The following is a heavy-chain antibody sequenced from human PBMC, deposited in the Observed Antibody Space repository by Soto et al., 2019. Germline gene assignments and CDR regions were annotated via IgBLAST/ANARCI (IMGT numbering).Heavy chain of an antibody. V-gene: IGHV4-34*01. CDR1: GGSFSGYF. CDR3: ARATQFYYDSSGYSKKFDF. J-gene: IGHJ4*02. Sequence: LSLTCGVSGGSFSGYFWTWIRQAPGKGLEWIGEINHIGSTNYNPSLRSRLTISIDTSKKQFSLKLTSVTAADTALYFCARATQFYYDSSGYSKKFDFWGQGTLVTVSS. CDR2: INHIGST. D-gene: IGHD3-22*01.